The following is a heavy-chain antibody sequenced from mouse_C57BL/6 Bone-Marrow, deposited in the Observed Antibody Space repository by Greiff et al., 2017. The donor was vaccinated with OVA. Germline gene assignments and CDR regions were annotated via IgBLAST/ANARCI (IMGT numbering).Heavy chain of an antibody. CDR1: GYTFTSYW. Sequence: VQLQQPGAELVRPGTSVKLSCKASGYTFTSYWMHWVKQRPGQGLEWIGVIDPSDSYTNYNQKFKGKATLTVDTSSSTAYMQLSSLTSEDSAVYYCARKGCGSFDYWGQGTTLTVSS. CDR3: ARKGCGSFDY. V-gene: IGHV1-59*01. D-gene: IGHD1-1*01. J-gene: IGHJ2*01. CDR2: IDPSDSYT.